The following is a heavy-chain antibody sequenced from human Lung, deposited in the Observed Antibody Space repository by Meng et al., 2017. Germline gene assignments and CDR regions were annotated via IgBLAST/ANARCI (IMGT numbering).Heavy chain of an antibody. CDR2: INHSGST. Sequence: QVQISQWGAGLLKPSETLSLTCVVSGGSFSDYYWSWIRQPPGKGLEWIGEINHSGSTNYNPSLESRATISVDTSQNNLSLKLSSVTAADSAVYYCARGPTTMAHDFDYWGQGTLVTASS. V-gene: IGHV4-34*01. CDR1: GGSFSDYY. D-gene: IGHD4-11*01. J-gene: IGHJ4*02. CDR3: ARGPTTMAHDFDY.